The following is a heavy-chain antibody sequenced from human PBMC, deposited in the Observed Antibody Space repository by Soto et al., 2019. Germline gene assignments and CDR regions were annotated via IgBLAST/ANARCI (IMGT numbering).Heavy chain of an antibody. Sequence: GSLRLSCAASGFSFVSYWMHWVRQVPGEGLAWVSRINGNADNSDYADSVEGRFTISRDNAMNRLYLQMDSLRGDDTGVYYCVRDFRGAVAGSEFDHWGQGTLVTVSS. CDR3: VRDFRGAVAGSEFDH. D-gene: IGHD6-19*01. CDR2: INGNADNS. V-gene: IGHV3-74*01. CDR1: GFSFVSYW. J-gene: IGHJ4*02.